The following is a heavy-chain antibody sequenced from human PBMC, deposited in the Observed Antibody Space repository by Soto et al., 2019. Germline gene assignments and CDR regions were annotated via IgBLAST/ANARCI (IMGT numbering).Heavy chain of an antibody. CDR1: GYTFTGYY. CDR2: INPNSGGT. D-gene: IGHD3-3*01. V-gene: IGHV1-2*04. J-gene: IGHJ6*02. Sequence: GASVKVSCKASGYTFTGYYMHWVRQAPGQGLEWMGWINPNSGGTNYAQKFQGWVTMTRDTSISTAYMELSRLRSDDTAVYYCARATGVTIFGVDYGMDVWGQGTTVTVSS. CDR3: ARATGVTIFGVDYGMDV.